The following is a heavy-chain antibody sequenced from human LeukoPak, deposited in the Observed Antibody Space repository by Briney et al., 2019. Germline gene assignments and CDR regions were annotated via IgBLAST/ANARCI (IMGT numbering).Heavy chain of an antibody. V-gene: IGHV1-69*13. CDR1: GGTFSSYA. CDR2: IIPIFGTP. J-gene: IGHJ4*02. D-gene: IGHD4-11*01. Sequence: GASVKVSCKASGGTFSSYAISWVRQAPGQGLEWMGGIIPIFGTPNYAQKFQGRVTITADESTSTAYMKLSSLRSEDTAVYYCARRVPRNTVTQSYYFDYWGQGTLVTVSS. CDR3: ARRVPRNTVTQSYYFDY.